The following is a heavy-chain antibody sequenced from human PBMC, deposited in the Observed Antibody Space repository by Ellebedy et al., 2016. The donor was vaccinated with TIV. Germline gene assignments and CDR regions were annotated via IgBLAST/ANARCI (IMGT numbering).Heavy chain of an antibody. V-gene: IGHV3-74*01. D-gene: IGHD5-12*01. Sequence: PGGSLRLSCAAPGFTFSSYWMHWVRQAPGQGLVWVSRINTDGSSTTYADSVKGRFTISRDNAKNTLYLQMNSLGAEDTAVYYCARAYGGYNPLDYWGQGTLVTVSS. CDR1: GFTFSSYW. CDR2: INTDGSST. J-gene: IGHJ4*02. CDR3: ARAYGGYNPLDY.